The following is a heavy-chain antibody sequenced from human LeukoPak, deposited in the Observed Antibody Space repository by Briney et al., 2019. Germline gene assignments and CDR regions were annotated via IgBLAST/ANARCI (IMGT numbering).Heavy chain of an antibody. CDR3: ARDSYYYDSSGYYYYFDY. CDR2: IIPIFGTA. CDR1: GGTFSSYA. D-gene: IGHD3-22*01. J-gene: IGHJ4*02. Sequence: GASVKVSCKASGGTFSSYAISWVRLAPGQGLEWMGGIIPIFGTANYAQKFQGRVTNTTDESTSTAYMELSSLRSEDTAVYYCARDSYYYDSSGYYYYFDYWGQGTLVTVSS. V-gene: IGHV1-69*05.